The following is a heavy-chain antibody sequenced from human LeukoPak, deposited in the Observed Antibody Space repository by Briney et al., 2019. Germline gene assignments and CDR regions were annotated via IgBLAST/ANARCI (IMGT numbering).Heavy chain of an antibody. CDR3: ARDPPLGSCSTISCPHLDY. D-gene: IGHD2-2*01. V-gene: IGHV3-21*01. Sequence: GGSLRLSCAASGFTFSRYSMNWVRQAPGKGLEWVPSISSSSSFIYYADSVKGRFTISRDNAKNSLYLQMNSLRAEDTAVYYCARDPPLGSCSTISCPHLDYWGQGTLVTVSS. J-gene: IGHJ4*02. CDR2: ISSSSSFI. CDR1: GFTFSRYS.